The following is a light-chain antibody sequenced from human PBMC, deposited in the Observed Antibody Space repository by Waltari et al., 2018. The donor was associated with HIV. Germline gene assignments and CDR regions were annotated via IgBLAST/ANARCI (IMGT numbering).Light chain of an antibody. Sequence: GPPGQSITISCTGTNGDIGGYDFVSWYQQYPGKAPKFIIYEVRNRPSGVSHRFSGSKSGNTASLTISGLQAEDEATYYCSSYTNSRTLWVFGGGTRLTVL. V-gene: IGLV2-14*03. J-gene: IGLJ3*02. CDR3: SSYTNSRTLWV. CDR2: EVR. CDR1: NGDIGGYDF.